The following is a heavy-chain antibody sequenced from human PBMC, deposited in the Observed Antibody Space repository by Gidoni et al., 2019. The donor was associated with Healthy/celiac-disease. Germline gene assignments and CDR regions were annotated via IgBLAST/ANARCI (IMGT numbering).Heavy chain of an antibody. Sequence: EVQLLESGGGSVQPGGSLSLCGAASGFTFSSYAVGWVRQAPGQGLEWVSAISGSGGSTYYADSVKGRFTISRDNSKNTLYLQMNSLRAEDTAVYYCAKVAVAGIKRDYFDYWGQGTLVTVSS. V-gene: IGHV3-23*01. J-gene: IGHJ4*02. CDR1: GFTFSSYA. CDR2: ISGSGGST. D-gene: IGHD6-19*01. CDR3: AKVAVAGIKRDYFDY.